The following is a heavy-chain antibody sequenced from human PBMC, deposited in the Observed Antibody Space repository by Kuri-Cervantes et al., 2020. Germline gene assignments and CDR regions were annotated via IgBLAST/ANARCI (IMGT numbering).Heavy chain of an antibody. J-gene: IGHJ4*02. CDR2: IYPGDSDT. V-gene: IGHV5-51*01. D-gene: IGHD2-21*02. Sequence: GESLKSSCKGSGYSFTSYWIGWVRQMPGKGLEWMGIIYPGDSDTRYSPSFQGQVTISADKSISTAYLQWNSLKASDTAMYYCARRYYCGGDCYSGYYFDYWGQGTLVTVSS. CDR3: ARRYYCGGDCYSGYYFDY. CDR1: GYSFTSYW.